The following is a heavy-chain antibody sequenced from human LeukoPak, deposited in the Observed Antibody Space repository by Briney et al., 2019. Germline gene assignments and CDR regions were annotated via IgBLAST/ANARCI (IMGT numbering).Heavy chain of an antibody. J-gene: IGHJ6*03. CDR2: ISAYNGNT. Sequence: GASVKVSCKASGYTFTGYYMHWVRQAPGQGLEWMGWISAYNGNTNYAQKLQGRVTMTTDTSTSTAYMELRSLRSDDTAVYYCARGVGGTGYFSLIYYYYYMDVWGKGTTVTISS. CDR3: ARGVGGTGYFSLIYYYYYMDV. V-gene: IGHV1-18*04. D-gene: IGHD3-9*01. CDR1: GYTFTGYY.